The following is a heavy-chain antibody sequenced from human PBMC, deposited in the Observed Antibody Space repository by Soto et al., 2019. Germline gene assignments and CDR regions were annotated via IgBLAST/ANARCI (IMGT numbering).Heavy chain of an antibody. V-gene: IGHV3-33*01. CDR1: GFTFSSYG. J-gene: IGHJ3*02. D-gene: IGHD3-16*01. CDR3: ARSHRPYDYVPYDAFDI. Sequence: PGGSVRLSCAASGFTFSSYGMHWVRQAPGKGLEWVAVIWYDGSNKYYADSVKGRFTISRDNSKNTLYLQMNSLRAEDTAVYYCARSHRPYDYVPYDAFDIWGQGTMVTVSS. CDR2: IWYDGSNK.